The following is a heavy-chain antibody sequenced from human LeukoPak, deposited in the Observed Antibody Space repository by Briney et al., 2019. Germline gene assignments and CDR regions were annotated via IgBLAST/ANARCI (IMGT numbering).Heavy chain of an antibody. V-gene: IGHV1-8*03. D-gene: IGHD2-15*01. CDR3: ARDGTRYCSGGSCYLDFPDY. CDR2: MNPNSGNT. Sequence: ASVRVSCKASGYTFTSYDISWVRQATGQGLEWMGWMNPNSGNTGYAQKFQGRVTITRNTSISTAYMELSSLRSEDTAVYYCARDGTRYCSGGSCYLDFPDYWGQGTLVTVSS. CDR1: GYTFTSYD. J-gene: IGHJ4*02.